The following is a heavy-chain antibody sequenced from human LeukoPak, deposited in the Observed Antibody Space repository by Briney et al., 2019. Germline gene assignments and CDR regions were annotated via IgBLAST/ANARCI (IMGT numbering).Heavy chain of an antibody. J-gene: IGHJ4*02. CDR3: ARAAISKDSSGYFY. D-gene: IGHD3-22*01. CDR2: ISAYNGNT. Sequence: GASVKVSCKASGYTFTSYGISWARQAPGQGLEWMGWISAYNGNTNYAQKLQGRVTMTTDTSTSTAYMELRSLRSDDTAVYYCARAAISKDSSGYFYWGQGTLVTVSS. CDR1: GYTFTSYG. V-gene: IGHV1-18*01.